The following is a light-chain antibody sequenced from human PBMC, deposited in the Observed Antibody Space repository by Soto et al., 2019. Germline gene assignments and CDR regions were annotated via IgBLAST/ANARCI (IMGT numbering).Light chain of an antibody. CDR2: KVS. Sequence: LMTQSPLSLPVTLGQPASISCRSSQSLVHSDGRTYLSWFQQRPGQSPRRLIYKVSNRDSGVPDRFSGGGSGTDFTPRITRVIAEDVGVYSFLEGTHADTFSLGTRVEIK. J-gene: IGKJ5*01. CDR3: LEGTHADT. CDR1: QSLVHSDGRTY. V-gene: IGKV2-30*02.